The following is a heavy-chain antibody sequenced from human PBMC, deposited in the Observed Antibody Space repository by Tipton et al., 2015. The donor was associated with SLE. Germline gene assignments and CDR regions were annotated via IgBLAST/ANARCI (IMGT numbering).Heavy chain of an antibody. CDR3: AKDPGYSYVHGLDY. Sequence: SLRLSCAASGFTFSSYGMHWVRQAPGKGLEWVAFIRHDGTNKDYGDSVKGRFTISRDNSKNSLFLLIDSLRVEDTAVYYCAKDPGYSYVHGLDYWGQGTLVTVSS. D-gene: IGHD5-18*01. V-gene: IGHV3-30*02. CDR1: GFTFSSYG. J-gene: IGHJ4*02. CDR2: IRHDGTNK.